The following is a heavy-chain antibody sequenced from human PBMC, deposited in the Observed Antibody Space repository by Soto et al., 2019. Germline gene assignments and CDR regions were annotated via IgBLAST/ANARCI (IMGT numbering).Heavy chain of an antibody. Sequence: SETLSLTCTVSGGSINSYHWGWIRQPPGKGLEWIGYGHYSGTTYYNPSLKSRVTMSVDMSKNQFSLKLSSVTAADTAVYYCARTRGSGWYGDNWFDPWGQGTLVTVSS. CDR3: ARTRGSGWYGDNWFDP. CDR2: GHYSGTT. J-gene: IGHJ5*02. D-gene: IGHD6-19*01. CDR1: GGSINSYH. V-gene: IGHV4-59*01.